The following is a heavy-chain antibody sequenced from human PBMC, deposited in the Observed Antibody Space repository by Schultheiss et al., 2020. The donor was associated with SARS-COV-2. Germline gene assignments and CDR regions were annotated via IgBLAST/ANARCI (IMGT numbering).Heavy chain of an antibody. D-gene: IGHD3-10*01. CDR1: GFSLRTSGMC. Sequence: SGPTLVKPTQTLTLTCTFSGFSLRTSGMCVSWIRQPPGKALEWLARIDWDDDKYYSTSLRTRLTISKDTSKNQVVLTMTNMDPVDTATYYCARNKGSGSYYDFDYWSQGTLVTVSS. V-gene: IGHV2-70*11. CDR2: IDWDDDK. J-gene: IGHJ4*02. CDR3: ARNKGSGSYYDFDY.